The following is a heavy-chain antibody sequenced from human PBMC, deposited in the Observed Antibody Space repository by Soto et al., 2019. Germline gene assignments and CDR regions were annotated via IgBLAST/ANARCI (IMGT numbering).Heavy chain of an antibody. Sequence: PGGSLRLSCAAPGFTFSSYAMSWVRQAPGKGLEWVSAISGSGGSTYYADSVKGRFTISRDNSKNTLYLQMNSLRAEDTAVYYCAKALFYSGYDLGAVSIDYWGQGTLVTVSS. J-gene: IGHJ4*02. V-gene: IGHV3-23*01. CDR3: AKALFYSGYDLGAVSIDY. CDR1: GFTFSSYA. CDR2: ISGSGGST. D-gene: IGHD5-12*01.